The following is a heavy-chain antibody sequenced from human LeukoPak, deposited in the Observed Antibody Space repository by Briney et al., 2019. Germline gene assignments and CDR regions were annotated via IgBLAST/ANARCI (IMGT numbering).Heavy chain of an antibody. CDR1: GGSISSGGYY. Sequence: SPTLSLTCTVSGGSISSGGYYWSWIRQHPGKGLEWIGYIYYSGSTYYNPSLKSRVTISVDTSKNQFSLKLSSVTAADTAVYYCARGGDGYNYFGLFDHWGQGTLVTVSS. D-gene: IGHD5-24*01. V-gene: IGHV4-31*03. J-gene: IGHJ4*02. CDR2: IYYSGST. CDR3: ARGGDGYNYFGLFDH.